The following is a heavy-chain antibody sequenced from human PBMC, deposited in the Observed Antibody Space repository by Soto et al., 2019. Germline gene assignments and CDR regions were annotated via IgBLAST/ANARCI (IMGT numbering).Heavy chain of an antibody. J-gene: IGHJ6*02. CDR1: GFDFSDYY. CDR2: ISDSGSPL. Sequence: GGSLRLSCAASGFDFSDYYMSWSRLAPGKGLEWISYISDSGSPLYYADSVKGRFSISRDNARKSVYLQMNNLRADDTALYFCARDIRGYGMDVWGQGTTVTGSS. D-gene: IGHD3-10*01. V-gene: IGHV3-11*01. CDR3: ARDIRGYGMDV.